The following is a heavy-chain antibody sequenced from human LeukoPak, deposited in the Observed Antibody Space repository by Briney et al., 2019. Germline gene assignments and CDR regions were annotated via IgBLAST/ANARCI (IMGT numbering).Heavy chain of an antibody. CDR1: GYSISSGYY. Sequence: SETLSLTCTVSGYSISSGYYWGWIRQPPGKGLEWIGSIYHSGSTYYNPSLKSRVTISVDTSKNQFSLKLSSVTAADTAVYYCARGGYYGSSGYYEPFDYWGQGTLVTVSS. CDR3: ARGGYYGSSGYYEPFDY. CDR2: IYHSGST. J-gene: IGHJ4*02. D-gene: IGHD3-22*01. V-gene: IGHV4-38-2*02.